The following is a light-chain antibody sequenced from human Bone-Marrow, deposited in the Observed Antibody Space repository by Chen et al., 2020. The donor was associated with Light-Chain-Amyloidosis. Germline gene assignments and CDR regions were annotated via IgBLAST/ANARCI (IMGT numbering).Light chain of an antibody. J-gene: IGLJ3*02. V-gene: IGLV2-8*01. CDR3: RSYLGNNNRV. CDR2: LVR. Sequence: QSALTQPPSASGSPGQSVTISCTRASSDVGGYTFVSWYQQHPDNAPKLMMHLVRKRPSGVSDRFSGSKSGNTASLTVSGLPDEDEADYSCRSYLGNNNRVFGGGTKLTVL. CDR1: SSDVGGYTF.